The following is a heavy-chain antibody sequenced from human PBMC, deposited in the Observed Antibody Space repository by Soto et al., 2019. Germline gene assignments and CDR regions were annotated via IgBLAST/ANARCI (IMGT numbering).Heavy chain of an antibody. V-gene: IGHV3-23*01. D-gene: IGHD3-3*01. CDR3: AKVYDFWSGPLSL. CDR1: GFTFSSYA. Sequence: GGSLRLSCAASGFTFSSYAMSWVRQAPGKGLEWVSAISGSGGSTYYADSVKGRFTISRENSKNTLYLQMNSLRAEDTAVYYCAKVYDFWSGPLSLWGQGTLVTVSS. CDR2: ISGSGGST. J-gene: IGHJ4*02.